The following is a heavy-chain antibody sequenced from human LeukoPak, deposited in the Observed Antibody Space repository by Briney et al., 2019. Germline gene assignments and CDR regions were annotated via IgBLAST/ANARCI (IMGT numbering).Heavy chain of an antibody. CDR1: GYTFTSYG. CDR3: ARVEYSSSLGGFDP. Sequence: ASVKVSCKASGYTFTSYGISWVRQAPGQGLEWMGWISAYNGNTNYAQKLQGRVTMTADTSTSTAYMELRSLRSEDTAVYYCARVEYSSSLGGFDPWGQGTLVTVSS. D-gene: IGHD6-6*01. J-gene: IGHJ5*02. CDR2: ISAYNGNT. V-gene: IGHV1-18*01.